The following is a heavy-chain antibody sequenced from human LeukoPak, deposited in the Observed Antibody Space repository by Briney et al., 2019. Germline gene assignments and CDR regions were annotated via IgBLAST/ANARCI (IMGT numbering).Heavy chain of an antibody. CDR1: GYTFTNYG. V-gene: IGHV1-18*01. CDR2: ISAYNGDT. CDR3: AREFVEMATTPDDLDAFDI. Sequence: GASVKVSCKASGYTFTNYGISWVRQAPGQGLEWMGWISAYNGDTDYVQNFQGRVTMTTDTSTSTAYMELRSLRSDDTAVYYCAREFVEMATTPDDLDAFDIWGQGTMVTVSS. D-gene: IGHD5-24*01. J-gene: IGHJ3*02.